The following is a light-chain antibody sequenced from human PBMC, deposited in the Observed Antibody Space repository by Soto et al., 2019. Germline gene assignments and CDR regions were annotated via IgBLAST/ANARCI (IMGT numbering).Light chain of an antibody. CDR2: DAS. V-gene: IGKV1-5*01. CDR3: QQSETYPLT. J-gene: IGKJ1*01. CDR1: QTISTW. Sequence: DIQMTQSPSTLSASLGDRVTITCRASQTISTWLAWYQHKPGKAPNLLIYDASTLMSGVPSRFSGSGSGTEFTLTISSLQPGDFATYYCQQSETYPLTFGQGTKVDIK.